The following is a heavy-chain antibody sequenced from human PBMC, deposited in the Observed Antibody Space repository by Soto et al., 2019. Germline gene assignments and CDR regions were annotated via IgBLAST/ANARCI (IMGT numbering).Heavy chain of an antibody. Sequence: GGSLRLSCAASGFTFSSYGMHWVRQAPGKGLEWVAVIWYDGSNKYYADSVKGRFTISRDNSKNMLYLQMNSLRAEDTAVYYCARVNYDFWRGPAPREDYYGMDVWGQGTTVTVSS. CDR1: GFTFSSYG. J-gene: IGHJ6*02. CDR2: IWYDGSNK. CDR3: ARVNYDFWRGPAPREDYYGMDV. V-gene: IGHV3-33*01. D-gene: IGHD3-3*01.